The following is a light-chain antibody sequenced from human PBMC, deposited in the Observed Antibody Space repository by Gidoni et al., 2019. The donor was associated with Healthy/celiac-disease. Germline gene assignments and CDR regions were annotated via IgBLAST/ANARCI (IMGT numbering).Light chain of an antibody. J-gene: IGKJ1*01. CDR3: QQDGSSRT. CDR1: QSVSSSY. V-gene: IGKV3-20*01. CDR2: GAS. Sequence: VLTQSPGTLSLSPGERATLSCRASQSVSSSYLAGYQQKPGQAPRLLIYGASSRATGIPDRFRGSGSGTDFTLTISRLEPEDFAVYYCQQDGSSRTFXXXTKVEIK.